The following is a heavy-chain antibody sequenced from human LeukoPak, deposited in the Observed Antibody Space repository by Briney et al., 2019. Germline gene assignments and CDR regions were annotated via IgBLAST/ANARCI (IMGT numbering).Heavy chain of an antibody. Sequence: ASVKVSCKASGYTFTGYYIHWVRQAPGQGLEWMGWINPNSGATNYAQKFQGRVTMTRDTSISTGYMELSGLTSDDTAVYYCARPIQVSWVYDAFDIWGQGTTVTVSS. CDR1: GYTFTGYY. V-gene: IGHV1-2*02. J-gene: IGHJ3*02. D-gene: IGHD2-15*01. CDR2: INPNSGAT. CDR3: ARPIQVSWVYDAFDI.